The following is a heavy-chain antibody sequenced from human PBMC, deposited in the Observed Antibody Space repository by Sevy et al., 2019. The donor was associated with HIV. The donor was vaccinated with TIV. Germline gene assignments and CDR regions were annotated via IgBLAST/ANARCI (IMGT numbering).Heavy chain of an antibody. J-gene: IGHJ4*02. CDR3: ARDNGRAEALDY. CDR2: ISGSGGST. D-gene: IGHD6-25*01. CDR1: GFTFSSYA. V-gene: IGHV3-23*01. Sequence: GGSLRLSCAASGFTFSSYAMSWVRQAPGKGLEWVSAISGSGGSTYYADSVKGRFTISRDNAKNSLYLQMNSLRAEDTAVYYCARDNGRAEALDYWGQGTLVTVSS.